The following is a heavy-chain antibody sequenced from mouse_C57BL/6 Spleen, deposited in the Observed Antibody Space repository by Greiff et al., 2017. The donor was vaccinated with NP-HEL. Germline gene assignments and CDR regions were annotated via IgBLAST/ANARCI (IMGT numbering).Heavy chain of an antibody. J-gene: IGHJ2*01. CDR1: GYTFTSYW. V-gene: IGHV1-69*01. Sequence: QVQLQQPGAELVMPGASVKLSCKASGYTFTSYWMHWVKQRPGQGLEWIGEIDPSDSYTNYNQKFKGKSTLTVDKSSSTAYMQLSSLTSEDSAVYYCARWGYDGSFDYWGQGTTLTVSS. CDR2: IDPSDSYT. CDR3: ARWGYDGSFDY. D-gene: IGHD2-3*01.